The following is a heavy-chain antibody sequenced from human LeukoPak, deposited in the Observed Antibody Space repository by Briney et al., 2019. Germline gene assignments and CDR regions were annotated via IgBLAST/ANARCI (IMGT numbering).Heavy chain of an antibody. Sequence: GGSLRLSCAASGFTFSIYAMSWVRLAPGKGLEWVSSICGGGDTTYYADSVKGRFTISRDTSKNTLYLQMDGLRAEDMATYYCAKGRGGSCYSGLDSWGQGTLVTVSS. CDR1: GFTFSIYA. J-gene: IGHJ4*02. CDR2: ICGGGDTT. V-gene: IGHV3-23*01. D-gene: IGHD2-15*01. CDR3: AKGRGGSCYSGLDS.